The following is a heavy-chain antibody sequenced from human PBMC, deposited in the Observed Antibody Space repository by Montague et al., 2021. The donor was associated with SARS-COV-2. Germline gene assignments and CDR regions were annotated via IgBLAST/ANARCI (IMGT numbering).Heavy chain of an antibody. V-gene: IGHV3-9*01. CDR3: AKVRSGSYWGCFDY. J-gene: IGHJ4*02. CDR1: GFTFDDYA. CDR2: ITWNSGSR. D-gene: IGHD3-10*01. Sequence: SLRLSCAASGFTFDDYAMHWVRQAPGKGLEWVSGITWNSGSRGYADSVKGRFTISRDNAKNSLYLQMNSQRAEDTAFYYCAKVRSGSYWGCFDYWGQGTLVTVSS.